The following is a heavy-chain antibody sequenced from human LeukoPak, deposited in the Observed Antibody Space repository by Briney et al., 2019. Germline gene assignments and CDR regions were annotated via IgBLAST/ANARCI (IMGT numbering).Heavy chain of an antibody. Sequence: GGSLRLSCAASGFTFSSYGMHWVRQAPGKGLEWVAVIWYDGSNKYYADSVKGRFTISRDNSKNTLYLQMNSLRAEDTAVYYCAKDGVSCDWNRGFFGYWGQGTLVTVSS. V-gene: IGHV3-33*06. D-gene: IGHD2-15*01. J-gene: IGHJ4*02. CDR2: IWYDGSNK. CDR3: AKDGVSCDWNRGFFGY. CDR1: GFTFSSYG.